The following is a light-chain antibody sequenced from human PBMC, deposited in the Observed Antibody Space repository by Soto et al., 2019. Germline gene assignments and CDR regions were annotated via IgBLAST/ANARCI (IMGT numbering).Light chain of an antibody. J-gene: IGKJ2*01. CDR2: GAS. CDR3: QQYGSSHMYT. Sequence: DIVLTQSPGTLSLSPGERATISCRASQSLSGNYLAWYQQRPGQPPRLLIYGASSRATGIPDRFSGSGSGTDVTLTNIRLEPEDFVVYICQQYGSSHMYTFGQGTKLEIK. V-gene: IGKV3-20*01. CDR1: QSLSGNY.